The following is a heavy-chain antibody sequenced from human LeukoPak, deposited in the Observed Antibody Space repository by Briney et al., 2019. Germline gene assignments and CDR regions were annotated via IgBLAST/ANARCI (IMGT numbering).Heavy chain of an antibody. D-gene: IGHD1-26*01. CDR2: ISYDGSNK. J-gene: IGHJ4*02. CDR1: GFTFSSYA. V-gene: IGHV3-30-3*01. Sequence: GGSLRLSCAASGFTFSSYAMHWVRQAPGKGLEWVAVISYDGSNKYYADSVKGRFTISRDNSKNTLYLQMNSLRAEDTAVYYCAPLGGATTNYWGQGTLVTVSS. CDR3: APLGGATTNY.